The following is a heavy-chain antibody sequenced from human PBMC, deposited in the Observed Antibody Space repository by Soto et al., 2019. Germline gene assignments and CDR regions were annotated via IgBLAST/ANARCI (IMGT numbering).Heavy chain of an antibody. CDR3: ARDKYPGYDSSCYYSFDY. CDR1: GFTFSSYS. J-gene: IGHJ4*02. Sequence: EVQLVESGGGLVKPGGSLRLSCAASGFTFSSYSMNWVRQAPGKGLEWVSSISSSSSYIYYADSVKGRFTISRDNAKNSLYLQMNSLRAEDTAVYYCARDKYPGYDSSCYYSFDYWGQGTLVTVSS. CDR2: ISSSSSYI. V-gene: IGHV3-21*01. D-gene: IGHD3-22*01.